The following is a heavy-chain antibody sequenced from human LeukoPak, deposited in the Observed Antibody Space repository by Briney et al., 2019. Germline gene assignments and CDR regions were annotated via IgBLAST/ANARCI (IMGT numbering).Heavy chain of an antibody. V-gene: IGHV3-7*03. D-gene: IGHD2-21*01. CDR1: GFVFGHSW. J-gene: IGHJ4*02. CDR2: INLDGSEI. Sequence: GGSLRLSCGASGFVFGHSWMSWVRQAPGKGLEWVANINLDGSEINYLDSLTGRLTISRDNAKDSLYLQMNGLRAEDTAVYFCVRDRRYSTFDYWGQGTLVTVSS. CDR3: VRDRRYSTFDY.